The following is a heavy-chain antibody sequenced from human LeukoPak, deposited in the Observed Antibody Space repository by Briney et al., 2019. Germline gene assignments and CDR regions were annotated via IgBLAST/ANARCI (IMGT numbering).Heavy chain of an antibody. CDR2: IIPIFGTA. J-gene: IGHJ4*02. Sequence: SVKVSCKASGGTFSSYAISWVRQAPGQGLEWMGGIIPIFGTANYAQKFLGRVTITADKSTSTAYMELSSLRSEDTAVYYCARVLIAVAGTLDYWGQGTLVTVSS. CDR3: ARVLIAVAGTLDY. V-gene: IGHV1-69*06. D-gene: IGHD6-19*01. CDR1: GGTFSSYA.